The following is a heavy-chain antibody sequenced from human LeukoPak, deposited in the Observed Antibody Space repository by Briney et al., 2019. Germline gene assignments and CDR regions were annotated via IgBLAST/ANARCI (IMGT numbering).Heavy chain of an antibody. Sequence: ASVKVSCKASGYTFTGYYMNWVRQAPGQGREWMGRINPNSGGTNYAQKFQGRVTMTRDTSISTAYMELSRLRSDDTAVYYCARVGDGFTDAFDIWGRGTMVTVSS. J-gene: IGHJ3*02. D-gene: IGHD5-24*01. CDR2: INPNSGGT. CDR3: ARVGDGFTDAFDI. V-gene: IGHV1-2*06. CDR1: GYTFTGYY.